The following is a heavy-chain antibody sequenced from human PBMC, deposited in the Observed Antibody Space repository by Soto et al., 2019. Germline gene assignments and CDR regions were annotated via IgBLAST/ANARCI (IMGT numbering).Heavy chain of an antibody. CDR3: ARSGYELSPYYFDY. J-gene: IGHJ4*02. Sequence: PSETLSLTCTVSGGSISSSSYYWGWIRQPPGKGLEWIGSIYYSGSTYYNPSLKSRVTISVDTSKNQFSLKLSSVTAADTAVYYCARSGYELSPYYFDYWGQGTLVTVSS. D-gene: IGHD5-12*01. CDR2: IYYSGST. CDR1: GGSISSSSYY. V-gene: IGHV4-39*01.